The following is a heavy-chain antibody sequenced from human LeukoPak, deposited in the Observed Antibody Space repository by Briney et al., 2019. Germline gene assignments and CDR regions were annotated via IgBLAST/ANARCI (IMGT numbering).Heavy chain of an antibody. D-gene: IGHD2-2*01. J-gene: IGHJ5*02. Sequence: SETLSLTCTVSGGSISSYYWSWIRQPPGKGLEWIGYIYYTGSTNYNPSLKSRVTISVDTSKNQFSLKLSSVTAADTAVYYCARPYCGSTSCYEFDPWGQGTLVTVSS. CDR2: IYYTGST. V-gene: IGHV4-59*08. CDR3: ARPYCGSTSCYEFDP. CDR1: GGSISSYY.